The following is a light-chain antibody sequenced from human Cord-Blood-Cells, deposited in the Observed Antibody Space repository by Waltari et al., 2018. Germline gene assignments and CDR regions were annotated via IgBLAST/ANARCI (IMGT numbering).Light chain of an antibody. CDR2: AAS. J-gene: IGKJ2*01. CDR1: QSISSY. CDR3: QQSYSTPYT. Sequence: DIQMTQSPSSLSASVGDRVIITCRASQSISSYLNWYQQKPGKAPKLLIYAASSLQSGVPSRFSGSGSGTDFTLTISSLQPEDFATYYCQQSYSTPYTLGQGTKLEIK. V-gene: IGKV1-39*01.